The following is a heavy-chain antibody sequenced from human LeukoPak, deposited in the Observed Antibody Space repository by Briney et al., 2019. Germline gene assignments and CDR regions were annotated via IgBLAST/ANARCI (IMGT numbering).Heavy chain of an antibody. V-gene: IGHV3-21*01. CDR2: ISSSSSYI. J-gene: IGHJ3*02. Sequence: GGSLRPSCAASGFPFSSYSMNWVRQAPGKGLEWVSSISSSSSYIYYEDSVKGRFTISRDNAKNSLYLQMNSLRAEDTAVYYCARSGDDIDAFDIWGQGTMVTVSS. CDR1: GFPFSSYS. CDR3: ARSGDDIDAFDI. D-gene: IGHD3-9*01.